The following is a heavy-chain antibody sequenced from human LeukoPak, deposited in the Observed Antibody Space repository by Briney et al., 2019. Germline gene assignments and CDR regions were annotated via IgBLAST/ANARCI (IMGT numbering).Heavy chain of an antibody. CDR3: ARVWGRIQLLAAFYMDV. D-gene: IGHD5-18*01. CDR1: GYTFTSYG. V-gene: IGHV1-18*01. Sequence: ASVKVSCKASGYTFTSYGISWVRQAPGQGLEWMGWISAYNGNTNYAQKLQGRVTMTTDTSTSTAYMELRNLRSDDTAVYNCARVWGRIQLLAAFYMDVWGRGTTVTVSS. CDR2: ISAYNGNT. J-gene: IGHJ6*03.